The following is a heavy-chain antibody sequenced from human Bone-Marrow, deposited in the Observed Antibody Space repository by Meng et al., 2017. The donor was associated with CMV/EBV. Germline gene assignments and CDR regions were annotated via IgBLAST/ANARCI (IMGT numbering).Heavy chain of an antibody. CDR3: ARGGPPDRSGSFTWGIQH. D-gene: IGHD1-26*01. CDR2: IKQDGSGK. Sequence: GESLMFCCAASGFIFSSYWMSWVRQAPVKGLEWVANIKQDGSGKYYVDSVKGRFTISRDNDKNSLYLQMNSLRAEDTAVYYCARGGPPDRSGSFTWGIQHWGEASLVTVSS. J-gene: IGHJ1*01. V-gene: IGHV3-7*01. CDR1: GFIFSSYW.